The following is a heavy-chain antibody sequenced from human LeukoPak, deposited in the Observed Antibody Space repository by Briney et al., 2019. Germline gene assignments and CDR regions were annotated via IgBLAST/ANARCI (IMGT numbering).Heavy chain of an antibody. Sequence: ASVKVSCKASDYTFTNYGITWVRQAPGQGLEWLGWISTYNGNTNYAQKFQGRVTMTTDTSTSTAYMELRSLTSDDTAVYYCARADCDTNIDTFDIWGQGTMVSVSS. CDR2: ISTYNGNT. CDR3: ARADCDTNIDTFDI. D-gene: IGHD2-8*01. V-gene: IGHV1-18*01. J-gene: IGHJ3*02. CDR1: DYTFTNYG.